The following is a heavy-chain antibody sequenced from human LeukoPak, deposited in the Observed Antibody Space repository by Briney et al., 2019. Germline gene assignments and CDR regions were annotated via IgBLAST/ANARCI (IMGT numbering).Heavy chain of an antibody. CDR3: ARCGYWGSITYYYYYMDV. V-gene: IGHV4-39*01. J-gene: IGHJ6*03. CDR2: IYYSGST. CDR1: NGSISSSSYY. D-gene: IGHD7-27*01. Sequence: SETLSLTCIVSNGSISSSSYYWGWIRQPPGKGLEWIGSIYYSGSTYYNPSLKSRVTISVDTSKNQFSLKLSSVTAADTAVYYCARCGYWGSITYYYYYMDVWGKGTTVTVSS.